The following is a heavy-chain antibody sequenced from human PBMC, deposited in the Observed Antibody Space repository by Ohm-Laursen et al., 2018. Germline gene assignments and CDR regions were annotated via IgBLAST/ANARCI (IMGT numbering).Heavy chain of an antibody. CDR2: ISGSGGTT. Sequence: SLRLSCAASGFTFSSFAMSWVRQAPGKGLEWVSAISGSGGTTNHADSVRGRFTVSRDNSKNTLYLQMNGLRAEDTAVYYCAHRGPHWYFDLWGRGTLVTVSS. D-gene: IGHD1-14*01. CDR1: GFTFSSFA. V-gene: IGHV3-23*01. J-gene: IGHJ2*01. CDR3: AHRGPHWYFDL.